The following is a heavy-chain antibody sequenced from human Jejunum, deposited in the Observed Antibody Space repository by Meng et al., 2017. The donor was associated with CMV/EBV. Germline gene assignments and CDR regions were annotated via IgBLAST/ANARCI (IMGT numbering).Heavy chain of an antibody. CDR2: VYWDDEK. D-gene: IGHD2/OR15-2a*01. V-gene: IGHV2-5*02. Sequence: LAAFSLSASGAGLGWIPQPPGKALEWLALVYWDDEKRYRPSLKDRLTIAKDASKNQVVLTLADIDLADTATYFCAHLEFLTSSCFDFWGPGTLVTVSS. CDR3: AHLEFLTSSCFDF. CDR1: AFSLSASGAG. J-gene: IGHJ4*02.